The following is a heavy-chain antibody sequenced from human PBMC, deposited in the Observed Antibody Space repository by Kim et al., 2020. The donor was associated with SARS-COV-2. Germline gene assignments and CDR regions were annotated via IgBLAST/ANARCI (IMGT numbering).Heavy chain of an antibody. J-gene: IGHJ4*02. CDR1: GFTFSSYA. Sequence: GGSLRLSCAASGFTFSSYAMHWVRQAPGKGLEWVAVIWYDGSNKYYADSVKGRFTISRDNSKNTLYLQMNSLRAEDTAVYYCAKPRGGYDFYFDYWGQGT. D-gene: IGHD5-12*01. V-gene: IGHV3-33*06. CDR3: AKPRGGYDFYFDY. CDR2: IWYDGSNK.